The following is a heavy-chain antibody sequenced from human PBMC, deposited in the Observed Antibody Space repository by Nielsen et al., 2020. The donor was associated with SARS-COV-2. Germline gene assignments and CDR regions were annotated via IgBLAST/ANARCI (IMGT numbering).Heavy chain of an antibody. CDR3: ARDQISRDGYIPNSYYFDY. D-gene: IGHD5-24*01. Sequence: WVRQAPGQGLEWMGWMNPNSGNTGYAQKFQGRVTMTRDTSTSTVYMELSSLRSEDTAVYYCARDQISRDGYIPNSYYFDYWGQGTLVTVSS. J-gene: IGHJ4*02. CDR2: MNPNSGNT. V-gene: IGHV1-8*01.